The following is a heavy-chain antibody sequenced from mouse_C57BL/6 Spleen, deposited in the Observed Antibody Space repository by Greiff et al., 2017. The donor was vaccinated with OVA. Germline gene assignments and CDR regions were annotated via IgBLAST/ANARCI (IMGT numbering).Heavy chain of an antibody. CDR2: ISSGSSTI. Sequence: EVMLVESGGGLVKPGGSLKLSCAASGFTFSDYGMHWVRQAPEKGLEWVAYISSGSSTIYYADTVKGRFTISRDNAKNTLFLQMTSLRSEDTAMYYCARGANWDDYYAMDYWGQGTSVTVSS. J-gene: IGHJ4*01. CDR1: GFTFSDYG. V-gene: IGHV5-17*01. CDR3: ARGANWDDYYAMDY. D-gene: IGHD4-1*01.